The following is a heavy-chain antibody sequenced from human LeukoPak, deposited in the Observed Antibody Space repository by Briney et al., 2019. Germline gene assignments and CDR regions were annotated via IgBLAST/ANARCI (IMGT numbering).Heavy chain of an antibody. CDR3: ARGWEGVLTRSP. Sequence: PSETLSLTCAVYGGSFSGYYWSWIRQPPGKGLEWIGEINHSGSTNYNPSLKSRVTISVDTSKNQFSLELSSVTAADTAVYYCARGWEGVLTRSPWGQGTLVTVSS. J-gene: IGHJ5*02. D-gene: IGHD3-9*01. CDR1: GGSFSGYY. CDR2: INHSGST. V-gene: IGHV4-34*01.